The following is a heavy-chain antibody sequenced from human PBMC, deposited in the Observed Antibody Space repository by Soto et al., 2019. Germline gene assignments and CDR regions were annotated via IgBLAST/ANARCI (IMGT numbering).Heavy chain of an antibody. V-gene: IGHV6-1*01. Sequence: PSQTLSLTCAISLDRVSSNSAAWNWIRQSPSRGLEWLARTYYRSRWYNDYAVSVRSRITVNPDTSKNQFSLQLTSVTPEDTAVYYCAGTTSHQWYYMDVWGKGTTVTVSS. CDR3: AGTTSHQWYYMDV. CDR2: TYYRSRWYN. J-gene: IGHJ6*03. CDR1: LDRVSSNSAA. D-gene: IGHD1-7*01.